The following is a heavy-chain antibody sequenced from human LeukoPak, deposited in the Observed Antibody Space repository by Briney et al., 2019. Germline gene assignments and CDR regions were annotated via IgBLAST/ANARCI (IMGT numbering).Heavy chain of an antibody. V-gene: IGHV3-21*01. CDR3: ARGLDFWSGHYYFDY. J-gene: IGHJ4*02. CDR1: GFTFSSHS. CDR2: ISSSSSYI. Sequence: GGSLRLSCAASGFTFSSHSMHWVRQAPGKGLEWVSSISSSSSYIYYADSVKGRFTISRDNAKNSLYLQMNSLRAEDTAVYYCARGLDFWSGHYYFDYWGQGTLVTVSS. D-gene: IGHD3-3*01.